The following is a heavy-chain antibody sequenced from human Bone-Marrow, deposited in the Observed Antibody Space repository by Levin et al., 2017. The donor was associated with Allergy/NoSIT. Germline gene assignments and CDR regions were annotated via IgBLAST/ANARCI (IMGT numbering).Heavy chain of an antibody. Sequence: GESLKISCKASGYTFNSYWIAWVRQMPGEGLEWMGIIYPGDSDTRYRPSLQGQVTLSVDKSTNTAYLQWSSLKASDTAMYLCARHNDYYGLGYFNELDYWGQGTLVTVSS. CDR3: ARHNDYYGLGYFNELDY. J-gene: IGHJ4*02. CDR2: IYPGDSDT. D-gene: IGHD3-10*01. V-gene: IGHV5-51*01. CDR1: GYTFNSYW.